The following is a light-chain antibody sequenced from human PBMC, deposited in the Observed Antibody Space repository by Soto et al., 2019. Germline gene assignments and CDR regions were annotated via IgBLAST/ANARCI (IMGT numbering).Light chain of an antibody. V-gene: IGLV2-18*02. CDR2: EVH. CDR1: SSDIGTYDR. Sequence: QSALTQPPSVSGSPGQSVTISCIGTSSDIGTYDRVSWYQAPPGTAPKLIIYEVHHRPSGVPDRFSGSKSGNTASLTISGLQAEDEADYYCSSYAISTTLLFGGGTKVTVL. J-gene: IGLJ2*01. CDR3: SSYAISTTLL.